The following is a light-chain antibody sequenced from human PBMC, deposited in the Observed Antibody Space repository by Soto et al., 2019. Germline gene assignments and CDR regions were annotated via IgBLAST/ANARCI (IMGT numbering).Light chain of an antibody. V-gene: IGKV3D-15*01. J-gene: IGKJ4*01. CDR1: QSVSDN. Sequence: EIVLTQSPATLSVSPGERVTLSCRASQSVSDNLAWYQQKPGQAPRLLIYGASIRATDIPARFSGSGSGTEFSLTISSLQSEDFAVYYCQQYNDWPLTVGGGTKV. CDR2: GAS. CDR3: QQYNDWPLT.